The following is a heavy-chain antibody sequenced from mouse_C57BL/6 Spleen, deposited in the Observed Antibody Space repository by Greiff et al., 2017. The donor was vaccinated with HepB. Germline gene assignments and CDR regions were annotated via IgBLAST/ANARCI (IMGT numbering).Heavy chain of an antibody. CDR2: IDPETGGT. Sequence: QVQLQQSGAELVRPGASVTLSCKASGYTFTDYEMHWVKQTPVHGLEWIGAIDPETGGTAYNQKFKGKAILTADKSSSTAYMELRSLTSEDSAFYYCTIPKSGSSPLFAYWGQGTLVTFSA. CDR3: TIPKSGSSPLFAY. J-gene: IGHJ3*01. CDR1: GYTFTDYE. V-gene: IGHV1-15*01. D-gene: IGHD1-1*01.